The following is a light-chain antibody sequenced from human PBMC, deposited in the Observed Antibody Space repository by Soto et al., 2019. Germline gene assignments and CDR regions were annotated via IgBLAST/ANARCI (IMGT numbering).Light chain of an antibody. J-gene: IGKJ1*01. CDR2: GAS. V-gene: IGKV3-20*01. CDR1: QSVSNNY. Sequence: EVVLTQSPGTLSLSPRERATLSCRASQSVSNNYLAWSQNKPGQPPRLLIYGASNRAPGIPDRFSGSGSGPDFTLPISRLEPEDLAVSYCQQYAASPRPFGQGTLVEVK. CDR3: QQYAASPRP.